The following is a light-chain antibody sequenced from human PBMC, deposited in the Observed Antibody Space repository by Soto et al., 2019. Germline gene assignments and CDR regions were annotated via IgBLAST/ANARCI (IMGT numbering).Light chain of an antibody. CDR3: QHRSSWPIT. V-gene: IGKV3-11*01. J-gene: IGKJ5*01. Sequence: EIVLTQSPATLSLSPGERATLSCRASQSVSSYLAWYQQKPGQAPRLLIYDASNRATGIPARFSGSGSGTDFTLTISSLEPADFAVYYCQHRSSWPITFGQGARLEIK. CDR1: QSVSSY. CDR2: DAS.